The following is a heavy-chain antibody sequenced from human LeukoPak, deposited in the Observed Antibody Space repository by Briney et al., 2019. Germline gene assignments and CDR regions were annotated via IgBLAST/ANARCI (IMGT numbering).Heavy chain of an antibody. J-gene: IGHJ4*02. CDR3: ASGYSSGWYGLGVTFDY. D-gene: IGHD6-19*01. Sequence: SETLSLTCTVSGGSISSSTYYWGWIRQPPGKGLEWIGSIYYSGSTNYNPSLKSRVTISVDTSKNQFSLKLSSVTAADTAVYYCASGYSSGWYGLGVTFDYWGQGTLVTVSS. CDR1: GGSISSSTYY. CDR2: IYYSGST. V-gene: IGHV4-39*07.